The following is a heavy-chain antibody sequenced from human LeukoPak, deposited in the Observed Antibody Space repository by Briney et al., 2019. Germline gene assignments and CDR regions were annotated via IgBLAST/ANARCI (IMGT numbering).Heavy chain of an antibody. CDR1: GYSFTNYW. CDR3: ARHLGGYTHFDY. Sequence: GESLKISCKGSGYSFTNYWITWVRQMPGKGLEGVGKIDPSDSYTNYSPSFQGHVTISADKSINTAYLQWSSLEASDTAIYFCARHLGGYTHFDYWGQGTLVTVSS. J-gene: IGHJ4*02. V-gene: IGHV5-10-1*01. CDR2: IDPSDSYT. D-gene: IGHD3-22*01.